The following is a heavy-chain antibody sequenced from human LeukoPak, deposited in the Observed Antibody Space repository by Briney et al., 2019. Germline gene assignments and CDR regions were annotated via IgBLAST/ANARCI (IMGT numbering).Heavy chain of an antibody. J-gene: IGHJ4*02. CDR1: GGSFSGYY. D-gene: IGHD5-12*01. V-gene: IGHV4-34*01. CDR2: INHSGST. CDR3: ARILVATIKGGSVDY. Sequence: TSETLSLTCAVYGGSFSGYYWSWIRQPPGKGLERIGEINHSGSTNYNPSLKSRVTISVDTSKNQFSLKLSSVTAADTAVYYCARILVATIKGGSVDYWGQGTLVTVSS.